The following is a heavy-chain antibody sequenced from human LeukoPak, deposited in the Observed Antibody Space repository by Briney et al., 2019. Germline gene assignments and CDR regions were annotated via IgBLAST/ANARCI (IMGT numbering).Heavy chain of an antibody. D-gene: IGHD2-2*01. J-gene: IGHJ5*02. CDR2: IYYSGST. CDR3: ARDRGGYCSSTSCYNWFDP. Sequence: SETLSLTCTVSGGSISSYYWSWIRQPPGKGLEWIGYIYYSGSTNYNPSLKSRVTISVDTSNNQFSLKLSSVTAADTAVSYCARDRGGYCSSTSCYNWFDPWGQGTLVTVSS. CDR1: GGSISSYY. V-gene: IGHV4-59*01.